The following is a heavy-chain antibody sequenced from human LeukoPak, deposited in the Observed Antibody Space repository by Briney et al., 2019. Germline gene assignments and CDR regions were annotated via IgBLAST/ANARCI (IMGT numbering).Heavy chain of an antibody. CDR3: ATYDSGSGRFDP. Sequence: PSETLSLTCTVSGGSFSSSNSYWGWIRQPPGKGLEWIGSIYYSGSTYYNPSLKGRVTISVDTSKNQFSLNLSSVTAADTAVYYCATYDSGSGRFDPWGQGTLVTVSS. CDR1: GGSFSSSNSY. CDR2: IYYSGST. V-gene: IGHV4-39*01. J-gene: IGHJ5*02. D-gene: IGHD3-10*01.